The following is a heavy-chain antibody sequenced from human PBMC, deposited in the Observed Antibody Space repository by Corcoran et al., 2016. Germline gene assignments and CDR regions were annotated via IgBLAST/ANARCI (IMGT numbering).Heavy chain of an antibody. CDR3: ARRSGGRDQVGGPYYVDY. CDR2: IKHSGST. J-gene: IGHJ4*02. V-gene: IGHV4-34*01. CDR1: GGSFSGYY. D-gene: IGHD1-26*01. Sequence: QVQLQQWGAGLLKPSETLSLTCAVYGGSFSGYYWSWIRQPPGKGLEWIGEIKHSGSTNYNPSLKSRVTISVDTSKNQFSLKLSSVTAADTAVYYCARRSGGRDQVGGPYYVDYWGQGTLVTVSS.